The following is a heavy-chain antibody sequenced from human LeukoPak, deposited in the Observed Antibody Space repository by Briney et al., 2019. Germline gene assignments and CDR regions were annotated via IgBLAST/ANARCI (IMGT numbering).Heavy chain of an antibody. V-gene: IGHV4-59*01. D-gene: IGHD3-22*01. CDR2: IYYSGST. Sequence: SETLSLTCTVSGGSISSYYWSWIRQPPGKGLEWIGYIYYSGSTNYNPSLKSRVTISVDTSKNQFSLKPSSVTAADTAVYYCARAGTYYYDSSGYYYLDYWGQGTLVTVSS. J-gene: IGHJ4*02. CDR3: ARAGTYYYDSSGYYYLDY. CDR1: GGSISSYY.